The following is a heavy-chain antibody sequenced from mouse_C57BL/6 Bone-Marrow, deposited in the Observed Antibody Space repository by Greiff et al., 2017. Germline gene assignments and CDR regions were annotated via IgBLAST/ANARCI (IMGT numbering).Heavy chain of an antibody. Sequence: EVHLVESGAELVRPGASVKLSCTASGFNIKDDYMHWVKQRPEQGLEWIGWIDPENGDTEYASKVQGKATITVDTSSNTAYLQLSSLPSEDTAVYYCTRIAYWGQGTLVTVSA. CDR3: TRIAY. V-gene: IGHV14-4*01. CDR1: GFNIKDDY. J-gene: IGHJ3*01. CDR2: IDPENGDT.